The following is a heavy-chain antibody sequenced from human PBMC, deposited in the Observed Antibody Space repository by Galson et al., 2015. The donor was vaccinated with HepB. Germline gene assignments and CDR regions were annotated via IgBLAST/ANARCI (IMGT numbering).Heavy chain of an antibody. D-gene: IGHD4-17*01. Sequence: SVKVSCKASGGTFSSYAISWVRQAPGQGLEWMGGIIPIFGTANYAQKFQGRVTITADESTSTAYMELSSLRSEDTAVYYCARPNTVTTGYYYYYYMDVWGKGTTVTVSS. V-gene: IGHV1-69*13. CDR3: ARPNTVTTGYYYYYYMDV. J-gene: IGHJ6*03. CDR2: IIPIFGTA. CDR1: GGTFSSYA.